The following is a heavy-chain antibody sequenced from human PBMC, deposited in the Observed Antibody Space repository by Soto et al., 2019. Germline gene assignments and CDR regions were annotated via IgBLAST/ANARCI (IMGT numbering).Heavy chain of an antibody. CDR1: GFHFSSYW. Sequence: GGSLSLSCAASGFHFSSYWMHWVRQAPGKGLVWVSRINSDGSSTSYADSVKGRFTISRDNAKNTLYLQMNSLRAEDTAVYYCVRTSLVVAAATREDYWGQGTLVTVSS. CDR3: VRTSLVVAAATREDY. D-gene: IGHD2-15*01. J-gene: IGHJ4*02. CDR2: INSDGSST. V-gene: IGHV3-74*01.